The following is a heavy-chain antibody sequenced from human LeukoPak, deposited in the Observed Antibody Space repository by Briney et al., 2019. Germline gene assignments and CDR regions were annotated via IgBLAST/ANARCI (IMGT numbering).Heavy chain of an antibody. Sequence: GGSLRLSCAASGFTFSNHAMSWVRQAPGKGLQWVSVISGGGRTTEYADSVKGRFTVSRDNSVNTLSLHMDSLRVEDTAIYYCAKNVVFTRYFDSWGQGTLVTVSS. CDR1: GFTFSNHA. J-gene: IGHJ4*02. D-gene: IGHD2-21*01. CDR2: ISGGGRTT. V-gene: IGHV3-23*01. CDR3: AKNVVFTRYFDS.